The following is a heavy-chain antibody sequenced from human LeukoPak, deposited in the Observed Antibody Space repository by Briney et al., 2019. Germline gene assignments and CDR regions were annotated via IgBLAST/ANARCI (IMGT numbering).Heavy chain of an antibody. CDR1: GFTFSSYA. CDR3: ATVSNHYFSGNYYPNT. V-gene: IGHV3-23*05. D-gene: IGHD3-10*01. CDR2: IDIPGNT. J-gene: IGHJ5*02. Sequence: GGSLRLSCAASGFTFSSYAMSWVRQAPGKGLEWVSGIDIPGNTYYPDSVKGRFTISRDNAKNSLYLQMNSLRAEDTAVYYCATVSNHYFSGNYYPNTWGQGTLVTVSS.